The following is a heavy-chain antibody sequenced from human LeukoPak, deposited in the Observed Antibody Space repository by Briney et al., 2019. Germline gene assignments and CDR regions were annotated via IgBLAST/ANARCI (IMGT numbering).Heavy chain of an antibody. J-gene: IGHJ4*02. D-gene: IGHD6-19*01. Sequence: SETLSLTCTVSGGSISSYYWSWIRQPPGKGLEWIGYIYYSGSTNYNPSLKSRVTISVDTSKNQFSLKLSSVTAADTAVYYCARAQWLGPSDYWGQGTLVTVSS. CDR1: GGSISSYY. CDR3: ARAQWLGPSDY. V-gene: IGHV4-59*01. CDR2: IYYSGST.